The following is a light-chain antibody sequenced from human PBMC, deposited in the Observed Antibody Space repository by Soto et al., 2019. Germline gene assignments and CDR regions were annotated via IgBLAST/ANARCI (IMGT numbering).Light chain of an antibody. J-gene: IGKJ1*01. CDR1: QGISSY. Sequence: AIRMTQSPSSRSASTGARVTITCRASQGISSYLAWYQQKPGKAPKLLIYAASTLQSGVPSRFSGSGSGTDFTLTISCLQSEDFATYYCQQYYSYPWTFGQGTKVEIK. V-gene: IGKV1-8*01. CDR2: AAS. CDR3: QQYYSYPWT.